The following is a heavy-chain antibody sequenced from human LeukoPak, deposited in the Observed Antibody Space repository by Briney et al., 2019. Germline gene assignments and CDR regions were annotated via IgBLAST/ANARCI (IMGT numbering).Heavy chain of an antibody. CDR2: ISGSGGRT. Sequence: PGGSLRLSCAASGFTFSSHAMNWVRQAPGKGLEWVSGISGSGGRTYYADSVKGRFTISRDNSRSTLYLQMDTLRAEDTALYYCAQAQYDNSGNYYYYWGQGTLVTVSS. CDR3: AQAQYDNSGNYYYY. CDR1: GFTFSSHA. V-gene: IGHV3-23*01. J-gene: IGHJ4*02. D-gene: IGHD3-22*01.